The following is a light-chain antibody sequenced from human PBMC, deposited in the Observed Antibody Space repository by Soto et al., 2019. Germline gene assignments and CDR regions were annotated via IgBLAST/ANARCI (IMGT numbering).Light chain of an antibody. CDR1: HGIRDD. CDR2: AAS. Sequence: DIQMTQSPSSLSASVGDRVTITCRASHGIRDDLNWYQQKQGKAPKRLIYAASSLQSGVPSRFSGSGSETEFTLTISDLQPEEVATYYCLQHYSHPPWTFGQGTKVEIK. CDR3: LQHYSHPPWT. V-gene: IGKV1-17*02. J-gene: IGKJ1*01.